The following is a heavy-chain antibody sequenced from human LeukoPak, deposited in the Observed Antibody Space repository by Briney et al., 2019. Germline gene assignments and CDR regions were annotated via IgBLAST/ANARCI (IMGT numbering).Heavy chain of an antibody. J-gene: IGHJ6*02. CDR2: INHSGST. D-gene: IGHD4-17*01. CDR1: GGSISNNY. CDR3: ARGVAETTVTTSYYGMDV. Sequence: SETLSLTCTVSGGSISNNYWSWIRQPPGKGLEWIGEINHSGSTNYNPSLKSRVTISVDTSKNQFSLKLSSVTAADTAVYYCARGVAETTVTTSYYGMDVWGQGTTVTVSS. V-gene: IGHV4-34*01.